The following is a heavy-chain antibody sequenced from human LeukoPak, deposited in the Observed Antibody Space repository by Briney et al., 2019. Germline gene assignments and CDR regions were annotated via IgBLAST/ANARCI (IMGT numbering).Heavy chain of an antibody. J-gene: IGHJ4*02. CDR2: IWNDGSNE. D-gene: IGHD6-13*01. CDR1: GFTFSSYG. Sequence: PGGSLRLSCAASGFTFSSYGMHWVRQAPGKGLELVAIIWNDGSNEYYADSVKGRFTISRDNSKNTLYLQMNGPRVEDTAVYYCARDREAAADLGYWGQGTLVTVSS. V-gene: IGHV3-33*01. CDR3: ARDREAAADLGY.